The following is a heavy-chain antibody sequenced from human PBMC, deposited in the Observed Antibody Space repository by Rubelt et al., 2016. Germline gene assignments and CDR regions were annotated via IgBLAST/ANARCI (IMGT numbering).Heavy chain of an antibody. J-gene: IGHJ4*02. CDR3: AAQSGYNFWSGYYPCDY. D-gene: IGHD3-3*01. CDR1: GFTFSSYA. CDR2: IFSSSSYI. V-gene: IGHV3-21*01. Sequence: EVQLLESGGGLVQPGGSLRLSCAASGFTFSSYAMSWVRQAPGKGLEWVSSIFSSSSYIYYADSVQGRFTISRDNAKNSLYLQMNSLRAEDTAVYYCAAQSGYNFWSGYYPCDYWGQGTLVTVSS.